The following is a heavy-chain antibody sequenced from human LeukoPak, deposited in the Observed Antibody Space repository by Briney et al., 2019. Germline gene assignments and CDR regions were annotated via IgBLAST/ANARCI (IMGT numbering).Heavy chain of an antibody. D-gene: IGHD1-26*01. CDR3: ARDWIVGATGPHAFDS. J-gene: IGHJ3*02. V-gene: IGHV4-59*01. Sequence: PSETLSLTCTVSGGSISSYYWSWIRQPPGKGLEWIGYIYYSGSTNYNPSLKSRVTISVDTSKNQFSLKLSSVTAADTAVYYCARDWIVGATGPHAFDSWGQGTMVTVSS. CDR2: IYYSGST. CDR1: GGSISSYY.